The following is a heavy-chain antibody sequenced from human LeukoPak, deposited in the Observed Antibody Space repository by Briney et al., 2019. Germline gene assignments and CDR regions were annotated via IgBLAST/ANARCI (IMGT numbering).Heavy chain of an antibody. V-gene: IGHV3-30-3*01. CDR3: ARAAIYYGSGSYYFDY. CDR1: GFTFSSYA. Sequence: PGGSLRLSCAASGFTFSSYAMHWVRQAPGKGLEWVAVISYDGSNKYYADSVKGRFTISRDNSKNTLYLQMNSLRAEDTAVYYCARAAIYYGSGSYYFDYWGQGTLVTVSS. D-gene: IGHD3-10*01. CDR2: ISYDGSNK. J-gene: IGHJ4*02.